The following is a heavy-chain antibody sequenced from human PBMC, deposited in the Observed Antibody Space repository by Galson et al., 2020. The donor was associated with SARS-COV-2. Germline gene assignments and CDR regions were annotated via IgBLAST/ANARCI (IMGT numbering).Heavy chain of an antibody. CDR1: GGSIGNSDYY. J-gene: IGHJ5*02. V-gene: IGHV4-30-4*08. CDR3: ARYYGSGSFDSFDP. CDR2: IYYSGNS. D-gene: IGHD3-10*01. Sequence: SETLSLTCKVSGGSIGNSDYYWGWIRQPPGKGLEWIGNIYYSGNSYYNPSLKSRVAISVDTSKNQFSLNLTSVTAADTAIYYCARYYGSGSFDSFDPWGQGTRVTVSS.